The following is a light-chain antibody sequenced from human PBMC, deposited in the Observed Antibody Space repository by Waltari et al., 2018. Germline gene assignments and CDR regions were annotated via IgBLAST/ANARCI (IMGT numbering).Light chain of an antibody. J-gene: IGKJ5*01. Sequence: EVVMTQSPATLSVSPGERATLSCRASQSVGSNVAWFQQKPGQSPRLLIYGAITRATGIPARFSGNRSGTEFTLTISSLQSEDFAIYYCQQYNTWPPITFGQGTRLDIK. CDR2: GAI. V-gene: IGKV3D-15*01. CDR1: QSVGSN. CDR3: QQYNTWPPIT.